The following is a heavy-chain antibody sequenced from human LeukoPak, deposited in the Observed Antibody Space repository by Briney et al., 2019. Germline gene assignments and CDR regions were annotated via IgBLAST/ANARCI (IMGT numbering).Heavy chain of an antibody. CDR2: ISYDGINK. D-gene: IGHD5-18*01. CDR3: AKSGGYSYGPSSFDY. V-gene: IGHV3-30*18. J-gene: IGHJ4*02. Sequence: GGSLRLSCAASGFTFSGSGMSWVRQAPGKGLEWVAVISYDGINKYYADSVKGRFTISRDNSKNTLYLQMNSLRAEDTAVYYCAKSGGYSYGPSSFDYWGQRTLVTVSS. CDR1: GFTFSGSG.